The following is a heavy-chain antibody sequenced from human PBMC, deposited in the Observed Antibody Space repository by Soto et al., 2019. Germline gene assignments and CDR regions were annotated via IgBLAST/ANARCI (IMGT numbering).Heavy chain of an antibody. J-gene: IGHJ5*02. V-gene: IGHV3-11*06. CDR2: ISGSSDNI. D-gene: IGHD2-2*01. Sequence: GGSLRLSCAASGFTFSDYFMSWIRQAPGKGLEWVSFISGSSDNIKYADSVKGRFTISRDNAKNSLYLQMDSLRAEDTAVYYCVRDSARIVVVPRVDGDNWLDPWGQGTLVIFSS. CDR1: GFTFSDYF. CDR3: VRDSARIVVVPRVDGDNWLDP.